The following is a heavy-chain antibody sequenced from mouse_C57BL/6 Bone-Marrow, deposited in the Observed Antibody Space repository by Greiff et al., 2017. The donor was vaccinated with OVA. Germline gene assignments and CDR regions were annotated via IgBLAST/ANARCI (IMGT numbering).Heavy chain of an antibody. Sequence: EVKVVESGGGLVQPGGSLKLSCAASGFTFSDYYMYWVRQTPEKRLEWVAYISNGGGSTYYPDTVRGRFTISRDKAKNTLYLQMSRLKSEDTAMYYCARHRPSYAMDYWGQGTSVTVST. D-gene: IGHD6-1*01. V-gene: IGHV5-12*01. J-gene: IGHJ4*01. CDR2: ISNGGGST. CDR3: ARHRPSYAMDY. CDR1: GFTFSDYY.